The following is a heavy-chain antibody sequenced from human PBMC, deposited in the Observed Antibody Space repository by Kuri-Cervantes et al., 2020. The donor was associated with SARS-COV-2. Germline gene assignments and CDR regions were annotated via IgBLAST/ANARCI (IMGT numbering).Heavy chain of an antibody. D-gene: IGHD1-26*01. CDR2: IKSKTDSGTT. Sequence: GESLKISCAASGFAFSNAWMSWVRQAPGKGLEWVGRIKSKTDSGTTDYAAPVIGRLTISRDDSKNTLYLQMNSLKTEDTAVYYCTTVEAIVRAAFDYWGQGTLVTVSS. J-gene: IGHJ4*02. CDR1: GFAFSNAW. V-gene: IGHV3-15*01. CDR3: TTVEAIVRAAFDY.